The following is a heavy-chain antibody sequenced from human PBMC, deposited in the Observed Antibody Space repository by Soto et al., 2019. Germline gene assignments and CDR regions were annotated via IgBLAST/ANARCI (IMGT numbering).Heavy chain of an antibody. CDR2: ISDSGAST. V-gene: IGHV3-23*01. J-gene: IGHJ4*02. Sequence: GGSLRLSCAASGFTFSSYAMSWVRQAPGKGLEWVSAISDSGASTYYADSVKGRFTISRDNSKNTLYLQVNSLRAEDTAVYSCAKDLRYCSGDDCYSPPAAPGFDYWGQGTLVTVSS. CDR3: AKDLRYCSGDDCYSPPAAPGFDY. CDR1: GFTFSSYA. D-gene: IGHD2-15*01.